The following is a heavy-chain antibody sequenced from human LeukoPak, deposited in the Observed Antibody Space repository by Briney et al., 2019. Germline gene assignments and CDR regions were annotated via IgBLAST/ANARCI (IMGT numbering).Heavy chain of an antibody. CDR2: ISWNSGSI. CDR1: GFTFDDYA. D-gene: IGHD2-15*01. CDR3: AKDPTRYYYYGMDV. J-gene: IGHJ6*02. V-gene: IGHV3-9*01. Sequence: GGSLRLSCAASGFTFDDYAMHWVRQAPGKRLEWVSGISWNSGSIGYADSVKGRFTISRDNAKNSLYLQMNSLRAEDTALYYCAKDPTRYYYYGMDVWGQGTTVTVSS.